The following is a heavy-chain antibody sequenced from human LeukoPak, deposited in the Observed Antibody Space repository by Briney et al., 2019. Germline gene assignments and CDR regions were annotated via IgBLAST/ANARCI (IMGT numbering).Heavy chain of an antibody. Sequence: GGSLRLSCAASGFTFSSYAMSWVRQAPGKGLEWVSAISGSGGSTYYADSVKGRFTISRDNSKNTLYLQMNSLRAEDTAVYYCAKDPANYYYDSSGYLSASGQIDYWGQGTLVTVSS. J-gene: IGHJ4*02. CDR3: AKDPANYYYDSSGYLSASGQIDY. CDR2: ISGSGGST. D-gene: IGHD3-22*01. CDR1: GFTFSSYA. V-gene: IGHV3-23*01.